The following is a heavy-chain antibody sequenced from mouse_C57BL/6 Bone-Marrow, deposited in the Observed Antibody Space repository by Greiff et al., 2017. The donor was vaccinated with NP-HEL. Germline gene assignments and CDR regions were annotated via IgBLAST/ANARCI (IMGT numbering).Heavy chain of an antibody. V-gene: IGHV1-64*01. CDR3: ARGRIRRGNYYAMDY. CDR2: IHPNSGST. J-gene: IGHJ4*01. CDR1: GYTFTSYW. Sequence: QVQLQQPGAELVKPGASVKLSCKASGYTFTSYWMHWVKQRPGQGLEWIGMIHPNSGSTNYNEKVKSKATLTVDKSSSTAYMQLSSLTSEDSAVYYCARGRIRRGNYYAMDYWGQGTSVTVSS.